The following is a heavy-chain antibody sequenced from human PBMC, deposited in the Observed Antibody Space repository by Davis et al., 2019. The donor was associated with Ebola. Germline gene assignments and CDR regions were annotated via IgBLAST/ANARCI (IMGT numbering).Heavy chain of an antibody. Sequence: SVKVSCKASGGTFSSYAISWVRQAPGQGLEWMGGIIPIFGTANYAQKFQGRVTITADKSTSTAYMELSSLRSEDTAVYYCARSITGIQYYGMDVWGQGTTDTVSS. D-gene: IGHD1-20*01. CDR3: ARSITGIQYYGMDV. CDR1: GGTFSSYA. J-gene: IGHJ6*02. V-gene: IGHV1-69*06. CDR2: IIPIFGTA.